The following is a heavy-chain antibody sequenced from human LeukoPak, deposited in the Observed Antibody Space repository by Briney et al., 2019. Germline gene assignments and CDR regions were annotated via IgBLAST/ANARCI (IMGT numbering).Heavy chain of an antibody. Sequence: SETLSLTCNVSGASVSSGSYYWSWIRQPPGKGLEWIGTIYYGGRTYYNPSLKSRVTMPVDTSKNQFSLKLSSVTAADTAIYYCATSVTSSSGWYYGYWGQGSLVTVSS. CDR2: IYYGGRT. V-gene: IGHV4-39*01. CDR3: ATSVTSSSGWYYGY. D-gene: IGHD6-19*01. CDR1: GASVSSGSYY. J-gene: IGHJ4*02.